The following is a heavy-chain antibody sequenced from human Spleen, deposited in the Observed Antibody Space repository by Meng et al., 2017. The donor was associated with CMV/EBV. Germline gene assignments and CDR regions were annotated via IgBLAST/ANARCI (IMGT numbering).Heavy chain of an antibody. Sequence: GESLKISCAASGFTFSSYGMHWVRQAPGKGLEWVGFIRSKAYGGTTEYAASVKGRFTISRDDSKSIAYLQMNSLKTEDTAVYYCTPGGWYYYWGQGTLVTSPQ. J-gene: IGHJ4*02. CDR3: TPGGWYYY. V-gene: IGHV3-49*04. D-gene: IGHD6-19*01. CDR1: GFTFSSYG. CDR2: IRSKAYGGTT.